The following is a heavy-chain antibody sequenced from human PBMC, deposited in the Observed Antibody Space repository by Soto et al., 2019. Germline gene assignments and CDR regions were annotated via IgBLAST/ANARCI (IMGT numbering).Heavy chain of an antibody. J-gene: IGHJ6*02. CDR2: ISYDGRNA. V-gene: IGHV3-30-3*01. CDR3: ARERLAPSGYYYGLDV. D-gene: IGHD6-25*01. Sequence: GGSLRLSCAASGFTFSHYAMHWVRQAPGKGLEWVAVISYDGRNAYYADSVKGRFTISRDSSKNTLFLQMNSLRPEDTAVYYCARERLAPSGYYYGLDVWGQGTTVTVSS. CDR1: GFTFSHYA.